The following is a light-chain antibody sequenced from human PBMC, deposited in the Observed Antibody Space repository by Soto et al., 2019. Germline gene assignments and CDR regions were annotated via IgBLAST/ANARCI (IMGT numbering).Light chain of an antibody. V-gene: IGKV3-15*01. CDR1: QSVSSG. CDR2: GAS. J-gene: IGKJ1*01. Sequence: EIVMTQSPATLSVSPGERATLSCMASQSVSSGLAWYQQKPGQAPRLLIYGASTRATGIPARFTGSGSGTEFTLSISSLQSEDFAGYYCPQYSSWPPTFGQGTKVDIK. CDR3: PQYSSWPPT.